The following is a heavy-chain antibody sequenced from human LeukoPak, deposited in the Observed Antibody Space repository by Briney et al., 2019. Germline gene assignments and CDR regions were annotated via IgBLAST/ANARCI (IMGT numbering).Heavy chain of an antibody. CDR2: IIPIFGTA. CDR1: GGTFSSYA. V-gene: IGHV1-69*05. J-gene: IGHJ4*02. CDR3: ASGEPYRGSYGDY. D-gene: IGHD1-26*01. Sequence: ASVKVSCKASGGTFSSYAISWVRQAPGQGLEWMGRIIPIFGTANYAQKFQGRVTITTDESTSTAYMELSSLRSEDTAVYYCASGEPYRGSYGDYWGQGTLVTVS.